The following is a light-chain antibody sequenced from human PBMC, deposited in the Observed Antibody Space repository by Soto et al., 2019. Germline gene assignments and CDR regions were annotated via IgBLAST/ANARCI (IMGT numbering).Light chain of an antibody. CDR1: SSDIGGYSS. Sequence: QSVLTQPASVSGSPGQSITISCTGTSSDIGGYSSVSWYQQHPGKVPKLMIYEVTYRPSGVSNRFSGSKSGNTASLTISGLQAEDEADYYCSSYTSVTTVVFGGGTKLTVL. CDR3: SSYTSVTTVV. J-gene: IGLJ2*01. CDR2: EVT. V-gene: IGLV2-14*01.